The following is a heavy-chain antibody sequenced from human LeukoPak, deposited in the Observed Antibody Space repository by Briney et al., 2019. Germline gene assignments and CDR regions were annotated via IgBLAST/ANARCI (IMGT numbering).Heavy chain of an antibody. V-gene: IGHV1-69*06. CDR2: IITIFHTP. Sequence: SVKVSCKASGYTFTNYGISWVRQAPGQGLEWMGVIITIFHTPYYAPKFQGRVTITADKSTSTVYMAVSSLRSEDTAVYYCARVRGVGSDSFDYWGQGTLVTVSS. J-gene: IGHJ4*02. CDR1: GYTFTNYG. D-gene: IGHD1-26*01. CDR3: ARVRGVGSDSFDY.